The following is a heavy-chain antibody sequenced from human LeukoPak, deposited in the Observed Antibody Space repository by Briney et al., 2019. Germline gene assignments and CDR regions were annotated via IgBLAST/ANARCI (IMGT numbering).Heavy chain of an antibody. J-gene: IGHJ5*02. CDR3: ATTPPYGDYVWFDP. V-gene: IGHV4-31*03. CDR1: GGSISSGGYY. Sequence: SQTLSLTCTVSGGSISSGGYYWSWIRQHPGKGLEWIGYIYYSGSTYYNPSLKGRVTISVDTSKNQFSLKLSSVTAADTAVYYCATTPPYGDYVWFDPWGQGTLVTVSS. D-gene: IGHD4-17*01. CDR2: IYYSGST.